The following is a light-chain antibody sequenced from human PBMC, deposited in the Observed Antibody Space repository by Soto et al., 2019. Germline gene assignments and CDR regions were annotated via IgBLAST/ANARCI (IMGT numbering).Light chain of an antibody. V-gene: IGLV3-21*02. CDR2: DDS. CDR3: QVWDSSTDQNVV. J-gene: IGLJ2*01. CDR1: KIGTKS. Sequence: SYELTQPPSVSVAPGQTARITCGGNKIGTKSVHWYQQKPGQAPVLVVFDDSDRPSGIPERFSGSNSGNTATLTFSRVEAGDEADYYCQVWDSSTDQNVVFGGGTQLTVL.